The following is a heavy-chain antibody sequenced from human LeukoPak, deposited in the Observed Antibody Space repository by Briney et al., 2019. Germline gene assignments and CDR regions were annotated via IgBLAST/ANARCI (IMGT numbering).Heavy chain of an antibody. D-gene: IGHD4-17*01. J-gene: IGHJ4*02. Sequence: GASVKVSCKASGYTFTDYYMHWVRQAPGQGLEWMGWINPNSGGTNYAQKFQGRVTMTRDTSISTAYMEMSRLRSDDTAIYYCATYGDKYYFDYWGEGTLVTVSS. CDR1: GYTFTDYY. CDR3: ATYGDKYYFDY. CDR2: INPNSGGT. V-gene: IGHV1-2*02.